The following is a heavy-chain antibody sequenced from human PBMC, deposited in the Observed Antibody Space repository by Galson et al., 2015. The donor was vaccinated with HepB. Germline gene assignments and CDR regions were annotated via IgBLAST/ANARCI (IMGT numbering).Heavy chain of an antibody. CDR2: INSYSGDT. CDR3: ARGSGSYSQLDD. CDR1: GYTFISSG. V-gene: IGHV1-18*04. J-gene: IGHJ4*02. Sequence: SVKVSCKASGYTFISSGINWVRQAPGQGLEWMGWINSYSGDTDYAHKFQDRATMTTDTSTTTVYMELRSLISDDTAVYYCARGSGSYSQLDDWGQGTLVTVSS. D-gene: IGHD3-10*01.